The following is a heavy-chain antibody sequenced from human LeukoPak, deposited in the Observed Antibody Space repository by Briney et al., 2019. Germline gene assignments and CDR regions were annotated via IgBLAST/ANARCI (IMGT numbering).Heavy chain of an antibody. D-gene: IGHD3-16*01. V-gene: IGHV3-66*01. Sequence: GGSLRLSCAASGFTVSSNYMSWVRQAPGKGLEWVSVIYSGDSTYYADSVKGRFTISRDNSKNTLYLQMNSLRAEDTAVYYCARVLPGWGAALSFDYWGQGTLVTVSS. CDR1: GFTVSSNY. CDR3: ARVLPGWGAALSFDY. J-gene: IGHJ4*02. CDR2: IYSGDST.